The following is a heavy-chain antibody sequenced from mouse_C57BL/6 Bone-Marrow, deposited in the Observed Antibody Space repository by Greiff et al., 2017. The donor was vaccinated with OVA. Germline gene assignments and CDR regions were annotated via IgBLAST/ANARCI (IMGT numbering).Heavy chain of an antibody. CDR1: GYTFTSYW. J-gene: IGHJ3*01. V-gene: IGHV1-7*01. CDR2: INPSSGYT. Sequence: VQLQQSGAELAKPGASVKLSCKASGYTFTSYWMHWVKQRPGQGLEWIGYINPSSGYTKYNQKFKNKATLTADKSSSTAYMLLSSSTYTDTAVYYCGSHGNGFAYWGQGTLVTVSA. CDR3: GSHGNGFAY. D-gene: IGHD2-1*01.